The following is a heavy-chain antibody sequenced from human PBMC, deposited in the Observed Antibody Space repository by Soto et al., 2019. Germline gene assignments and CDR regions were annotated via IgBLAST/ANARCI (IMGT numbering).Heavy chain of an antibody. V-gene: IGHV4-39*01. Sequence: PSDRMSITSAVSSGSISSSSYDWGWKRKTPGKGLEWIGSIYYSGSTYYNPSLKSRVTISVDTSKNQFSLKLSSGTAADPAVYYCARHSQYGGGDCYSWLAPWGQGTLVPVSS. CDR3: ARHSQYGGGDCYSWLAP. CDR2: IYYSGST. D-gene: IGHD2-21*02. CDR1: SGSISSSSYD. J-gene: IGHJ5*02.